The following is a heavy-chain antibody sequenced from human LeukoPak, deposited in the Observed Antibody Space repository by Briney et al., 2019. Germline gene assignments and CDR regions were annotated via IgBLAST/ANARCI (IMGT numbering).Heavy chain of an antibody. J-gene: IGHJ2*01. CDR2: IYHSGST. D-gene: IGHD4-23*01. CDR1: GGSISSGGYS. V-gene: IGHV4-30-2*01. Sequence: PSETLSLTCAVSGGSISSGGYSWSWIRQPPGKGLEWIGYIYHSGSTYYNPSLKSRVTISVDRSKNQFSLKLSSVTAADTAVYYCARGATVVTQGYRYFDLWGRGTLVTVSS. CDR3: ARGATVVTQGYRYFDL.